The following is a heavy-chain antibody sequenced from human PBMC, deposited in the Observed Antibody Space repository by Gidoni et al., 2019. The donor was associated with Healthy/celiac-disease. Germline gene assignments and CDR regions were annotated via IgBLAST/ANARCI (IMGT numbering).Heavy chain of an antibody. J-gene: IGHJ4*02. V-gene: IGHV3-21*01. Sequence: EVQLVESGGGLVKPGGSLRLSCAASGFTFSSYSMNWVRQAPGKGLEWVSSISSSSSYIYYADSVKGRFTISRDNAKNSLYLQMNSLRAEDTAVYYCARDSIAAAGTGGFDYWGQGTLVTVSS. CDR1: GFTFSSYS. CDR2: ISSSSSYI. CDR3: ARDSIAAAGTGGFDY. D-gene: IGHD6-13*01.